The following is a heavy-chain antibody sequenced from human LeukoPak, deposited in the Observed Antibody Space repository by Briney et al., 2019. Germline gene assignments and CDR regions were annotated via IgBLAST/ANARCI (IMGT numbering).Heavy chain of an antibody. V-gene: IGHV3-53*01. CDR3: ARGDSSGYSKVFDY. CDR1: GCTVSSNY. J-gene: IGHJ4*02. CDR2: IYSGGST. Sequence: GGSLRLCCVASGCTVSSNYMSWVRQAPGKGLEWVSVIYSGGSTFYADSVKGRFTISRDNSKNTLYLQMNSLRAEDTAVYYCARGDSSGYSKVFDYWGQGTLVTVSS. D-gene: IGHD3-22*01.